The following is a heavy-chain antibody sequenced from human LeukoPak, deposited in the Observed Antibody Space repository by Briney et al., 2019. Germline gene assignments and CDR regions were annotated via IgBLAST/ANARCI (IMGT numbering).Heavy chain of an antibody. Sequence: ASVRVSCKASGYTLTSYDINWVRQATGQGLEWMGWMNPNSGNTGYAQKFQGRVTITRNTSISTAYMELSSLRSEDTAVYYCARGPVGGSYALYYYYMDVWGKGTTVTVSS. V-gene: IGHV1-8*03. CDR1: GYTLTSYD. D-gene: IGHD1-26*01. CDR3: ARGPVGGSYALYYYYMDV. J-gene: IGHJ6*03. CDR2: MNPNSGNT.